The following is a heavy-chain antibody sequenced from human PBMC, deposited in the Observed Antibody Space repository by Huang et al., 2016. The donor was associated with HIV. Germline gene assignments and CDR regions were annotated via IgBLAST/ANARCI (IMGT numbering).Heavy chain of an antibody. D-gene: IGHD3-22*01. CDR2: IIRIFGTA. J-gene: IGHJ4*02. Sequence: QVQLVQSGAEVKKPGSSVKVSCKASGGTFSSYAISWVRQAPGQGLEWMGGIIRIFGTANYAQKVQGRVTITADESTSAAYMELSSLRSEDTAVYYCARVESRRYYDSSGYDYWGQGTLVTVSS. CDR3: ARVESRRYYDSSGYDY. CDR1: GGTFSSYA. V-gene: IGHV1-69*01.